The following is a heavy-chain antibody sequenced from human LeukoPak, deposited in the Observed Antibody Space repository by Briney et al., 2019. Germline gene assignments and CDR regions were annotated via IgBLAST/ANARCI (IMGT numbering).Heavy chain of an antibody. Sequence: SETLSLTCTVSGVSISSRPYYWGWVRQPPGKGLEWIVTISYSGTTYYSPSLKSRITISLDTSKNQFSLKLSSVTAADTAIYYCARDFSSSSTVYYYYYMDVWGKGTTVTVSS. J-gene: IGHJ6*03. CDR1: GVSISSRPYY. CDR3: ARDFSSSSTVYYYYYMDV. D-gene: IGHD6-6*01. V-gene: IGHV4-39*07. CDR2: ISYSGTT.